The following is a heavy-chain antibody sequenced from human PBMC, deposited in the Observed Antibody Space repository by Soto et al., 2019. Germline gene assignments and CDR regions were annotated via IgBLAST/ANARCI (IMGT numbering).Heavy chain of an antibody. Sequence: PGGSLRLSCAASGFTFSSYWMHWVRQAPGKXLVWVSRINSDGSGTSYADSVKGRFTISRDNAKNTLYLQMNSLRAEDTAVYYCARDKDYYDTSGYSDYYYYYGMDVWGQGTTVTVSS. CDR1: GFTFSSYW. CDR2: INSDGSGT. J-gene: IGHJ6*02. V-gene: IGHV3-74*01. CDR3: ARDKDYYDTSGYSDYYYYYGMDV. D-gene: IGHD3-22*01.